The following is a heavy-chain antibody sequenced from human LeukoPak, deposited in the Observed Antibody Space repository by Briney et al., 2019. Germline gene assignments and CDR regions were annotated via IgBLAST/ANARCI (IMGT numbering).Heavy chain of an antibody. CDR3: ARDTDTAMVEDY. CDR2: IIPIFGTA. V-gene: IGHV1-69*13. J-gene: IGHJ4*02. CDR1: GGTFSSYA. D-gene: IGHD5-18*01. Sequence: ASVKVSCKASGGTFSSYAISWVRQAPGQGLEWMGGIIPIFGTANYAQKFQGRVTITADESTSTAYMELSSLRSEDTAVNYCARDTDTAMVEDYWGQGTLVTVSS.